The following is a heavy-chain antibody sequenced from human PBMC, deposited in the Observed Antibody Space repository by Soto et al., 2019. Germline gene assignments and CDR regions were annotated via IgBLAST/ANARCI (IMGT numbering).Heavy chain of an antibody. CDR3: ATNSRRTTVTFDY. J-gene: IGHJ4*02. D-gene: IGHD4-17*01. V-gene: IGHV4-59*01. CDR1: GGSISSYY. Sequence: PSETLSLTCTVSGGSISSYYWSWIRQPPGKGLEWIGYIYYSGSTNYNPSLKSRVTISVDTSKNQFSLKLSSVTAADTAVYYCATNSRRTTVTFDYWGQGTLVTVSS. CDR2: IYYSGST.